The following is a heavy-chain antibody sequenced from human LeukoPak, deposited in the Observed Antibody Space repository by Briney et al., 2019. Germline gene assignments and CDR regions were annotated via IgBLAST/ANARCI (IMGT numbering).Heavy chain of an antibody. CDR3: ATPYSGGYLGFDI. V-gene: IGHV4-39*01. CDR2: IYYSGST. J-gene: IGHJ3*02. D-gene: IGHD1-26*01. Sequence: PSETLSLTCTVSGGSISSSSYYWGWIRQPPGKGLEWIGSIYYSGSTYYNPSLKSRVTISVDTSKNQFSLKLSSVTAAVTAVYYCATPYSGGYLGFDIWGQGTMVTVSP. CDR1: GGSISSSSYY.